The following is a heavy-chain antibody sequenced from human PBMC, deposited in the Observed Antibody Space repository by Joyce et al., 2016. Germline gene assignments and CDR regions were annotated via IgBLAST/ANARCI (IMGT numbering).Heavy chain of an antibody. V-gene: IGHV2-5*02. CDR2: IFWDDDK. D-gene: IGHD1-7*01. CDR1: GFSLSADGVG. Sequence: QITLKESGPTLVKPTQTLTLTCTFSGFSLSADGVGVDWIRQPPGKALEWLALIFWDDDKRYSPSLKSRISITKDSSKNQVVLTMTNLDPVDTATYFCAHRTGSTSTGMDVWGRGTTVTVSS. J-gene: IGHJ6*02. CDR3: AHRTGSTSTGMDV.